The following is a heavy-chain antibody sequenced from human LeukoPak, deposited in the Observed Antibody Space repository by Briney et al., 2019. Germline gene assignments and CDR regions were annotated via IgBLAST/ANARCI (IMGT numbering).Heavy chain of an antibody. CDR3: AKGRDDMDV. Sequence: GGSLRLSCAASGFTFSSYGMHWVRQAPGKGLEWVAATSYDGSDKYYADSVKGRFTISRDNSKNTLFLQMNSLRDEDTAVYYCAKGRDDMDVWGKGTTVTVPS. J-gene: IGHJ6*04. V-gene: IGHV3-30*18. CDR1: GFTFSSYG. CDR2: TSYDGSDK.